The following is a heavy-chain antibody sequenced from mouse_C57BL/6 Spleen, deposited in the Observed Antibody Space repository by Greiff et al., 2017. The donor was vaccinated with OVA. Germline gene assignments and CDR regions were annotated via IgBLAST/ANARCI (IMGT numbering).Heavy chain of an antibody. V-gene: IGHV1-52*01. Sequence: QVQLQQPGAELVRPGSSVKLSCKASGYTFTSYWMHWVKQRPIQGLEWIGNIDPSDSETHYNQKFKDKATLAVDKSSSTTYMQLSSLTSEDSAVYYCAVYDGGAMDYWGQGTSVTVSS. J-gene: IGHJ4*01. CDR3: AVYDGGAMDY. CDR1: GYTFTSYW. CDR2: IDPSDSET. D-gene: IGHD2-13*01.